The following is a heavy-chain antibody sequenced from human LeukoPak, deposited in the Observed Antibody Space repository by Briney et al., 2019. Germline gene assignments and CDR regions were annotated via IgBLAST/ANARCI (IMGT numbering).Heavy chain of an antibody. Sequence: GGSLRLSCAASGFTFSSYAMSWVRQAPGKGLEWVSVIYSGGSTYYADSVKGRFTISRDNSKNTLYLQMNSLRAEDTAVYYCARAGRLGYYYYMDVWGKGTTVTVSS. V-gene: IGHV3-66*02. CDR3: ARAGRLGYYYYMDV. CDR2: IYSGGST. D-gene: IGHD6-19*01. J-gene: IGHJ6*03. CDR1: GFTFSSYA.